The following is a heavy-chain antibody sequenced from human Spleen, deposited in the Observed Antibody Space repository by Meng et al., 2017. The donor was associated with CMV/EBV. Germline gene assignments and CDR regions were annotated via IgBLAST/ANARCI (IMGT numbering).Heavy chain of an antibody. Sequence: GGSLRLSCAASGFNFNEYTMNWIRQAPGKGLEWVSSITSDGNLIFYIDSVKGRFTFSRDNARNSVLLQMNSVTSEDTAVYYCARQWLLRGEGKLDQHYYYYYGMDVWGQGTTVTVSS. CDR1: GFNFNEYT. V-gene: IGHV3-21*06. J-gene: IGHJ6*02. D-gene: IGHD3-22*01. CDR3: ARQWLLRGEGKLDQHYYYYYGMDV. CDR2: ITSDGNLI.